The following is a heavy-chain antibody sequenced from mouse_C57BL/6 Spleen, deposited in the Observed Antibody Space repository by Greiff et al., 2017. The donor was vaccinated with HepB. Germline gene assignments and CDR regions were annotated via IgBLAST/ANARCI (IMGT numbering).Heavy chain of an antibody. D-gene: IGHD2-4*01. CDR2: ISSGGSYT. J-gene: IGHJ2*01. CDR3: ARHSGYEYDGFDY. Sequence: EVNVVESGGDLVKPGGSLKLSCAASGFTFSSYGMSWVRQTPDKRLEWVATISSGGSYTYYPDSVKGRFTISRDNAKNTLYLQMSSLKSEDTARYYCARHSGYEYDGFDYWGQGTTLTVSS. V-gene: IGHV5-6*01. CDR1: GFTFSSYG.